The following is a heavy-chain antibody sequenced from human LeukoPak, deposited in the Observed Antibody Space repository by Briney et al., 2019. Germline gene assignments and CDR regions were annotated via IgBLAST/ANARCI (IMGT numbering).Heavy chain of an antibody. CDR1: GGSFSGYY. V-gene: IGHV4-34*01. CDR3: ARGFRGGYSGYEYYFDY. CDR2: INHSGST. D-gene: IGHD5-12*01. Sequence: SETLSLTCAVYGGSFSGYYWSWIRQPPGKGLEWIGEINHSGSTNYNPSLKSRVTISVDTSKNQFSLKLSSVTAADTAVYYCARGFRGGYSGYEYYFDYWGQGTLVTVSS. J-gene: IGHJ4*02.